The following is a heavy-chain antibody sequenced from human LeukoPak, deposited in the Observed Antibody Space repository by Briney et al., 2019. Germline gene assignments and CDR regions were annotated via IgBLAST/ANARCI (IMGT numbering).Heavy chain of an antibody. CDR2: IYWDDDK. CDR3: ARKQWLANFDY. D-gene: IGHD6-19*01. CDR1: GFSLSTSGVG. J-gene: IGHJ4*02. Sequence: SGPTLVKPTQTLTLTCTFSGFSLSTSGVGVGWIRRPPGKALEWLALIYWDDDKRYSPSLKSRLTITKDTSKNQVVLTMTNMDPVDTATYYCARKQWLANFDYWGQGTLVTVSS. V-gene: IGHV2-5*02.